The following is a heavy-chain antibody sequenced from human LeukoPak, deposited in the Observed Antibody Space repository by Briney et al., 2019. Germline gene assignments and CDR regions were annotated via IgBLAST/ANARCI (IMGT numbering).Heavy chain of an antibody. Sequence: GGSLRLSCAVSGITLTNYGMSWVRQAPGKGLEWVAGISDSGGSTNYADSVKGRFTISRDNPKNTLYLQMNSLRAEDTAVYFCAKRGVVIRVILVGFHKEAYYFDSWGQGALVTVSS. CDR2: ISDSGGST. D-gene: IGHD3-22*01. CDR3: AKRGVVIRVILVGFHKEAYYFDS. V-gene: IGHV3-23*01. CDR1: GITLTNYG. J-gene: IGHJ4*02.